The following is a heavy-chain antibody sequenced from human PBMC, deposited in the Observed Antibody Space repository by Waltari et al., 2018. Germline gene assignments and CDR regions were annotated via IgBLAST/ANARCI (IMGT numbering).Heavy chain of an antibody. V-gene: IGHV3-21*05. D-gene: IGHD1-26*01. J-gene: IGHJ6*04. CDR2: ISSSSSYI. CDR3: ARRERMDV. CDR1: GFTFSSYS. Sequence: EVQLVESGGGLVQPGGSLRLSCAASGFTFSSYSMNWVRQAPGKGLEWVSYISSSSSYIYYADSGKGRFTISRDNAKNSLYLKMNSLRAEDTAVYYCARRERMDVWGKGTTVTVSS.